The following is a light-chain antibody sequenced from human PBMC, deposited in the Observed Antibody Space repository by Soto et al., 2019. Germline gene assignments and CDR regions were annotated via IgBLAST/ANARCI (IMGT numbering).Light chain of an antibody. V-gene: IGLV1-44*01. CDR1: RSSIGSNT. CDR2: SNN. J-gene: IGLJ1*01. Sequence: QSVLTQPPSVSGTPGQRVTISCSGSRSSIGSNTVNWYQHLPGSAPKLLIYSNNHRPSGVPDRFSASKAGASASLAISGLQSEDEGDYYCAAWDASLGGFYVFGSGTKATVL. CDR3: AAWDASLGGFYV.